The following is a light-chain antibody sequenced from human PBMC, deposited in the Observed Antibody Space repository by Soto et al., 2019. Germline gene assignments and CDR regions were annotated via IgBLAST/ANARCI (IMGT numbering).Light chain of an antibody. Sequence: EIVLTQSTGTLSLSPGERATLSCRASQSVSSSYLAWYQQKPGQAPGLIIYGASSRATGIPDRFSGSGSGKDFTLTISRLEPEDFAVYYCQHYGSSPFTFGPGTNVDIK. CDR3: QHYGSSPFT. J-gene: IGKJ3*01. V-gene: IGKV3-20*01. CDR2: GAS. CDR1: QSVSSSY.